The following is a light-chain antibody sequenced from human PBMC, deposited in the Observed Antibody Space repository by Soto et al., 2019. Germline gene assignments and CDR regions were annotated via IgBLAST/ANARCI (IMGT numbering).Light chain of an antibody. V-gene: IGLV4-69*01. CDR2: LNSDGSH. Sequence: QAVLTQSPSASASLGASVKLTCTLSSGHSSYAIAWHQQQPEKGPRYLMKLNSDGSHSKGDGIPDRCSGSSSGAERYLTISSLQSEDEADYYCQTWGTGIRVFGGGTKLTVL. J-gene: IGLJ2*01. CDR1: SGHSSYA. CDR3: QTWGTGIRV.